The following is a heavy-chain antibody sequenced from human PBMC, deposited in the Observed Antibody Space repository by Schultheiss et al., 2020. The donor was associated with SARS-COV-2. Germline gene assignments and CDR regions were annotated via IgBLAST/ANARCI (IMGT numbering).Heavy chain of an antibody. J-gene: IGHJ5*02. Sequence: GGSLRLSCAASGFTFSSYSMNWVRQAPGKGLEWVSSISSSSSYILYADSMKGRFTISRDNAKNSLYLQMNSLRAEDTAVYYCARDLTSYFDWLFPLGDNCFDPWGQGTLVTVSS. D-gene: IGHD3-9*01. CDR1: GFTFSSYS. CDR2: ISSSSSYI. CDR3: ARDLTSYFDWLFPLGDNCFDP. V-gene: IGHV3-21*06.